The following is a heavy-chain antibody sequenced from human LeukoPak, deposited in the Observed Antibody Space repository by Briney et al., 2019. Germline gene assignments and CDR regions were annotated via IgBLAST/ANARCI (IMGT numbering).Heavy chain of an antibody. CDR3: AKDSCSSTSCRGYFDY. CDR2: LYSGEDT. Sequence: PGGSLRLSCAASGFTFGTKYMNWVRQATGQGLEWVSILYSGEDTYYADSVKGRFTISRDNPKNTLYLQMNSLRAEGTAVYYCAKDSCSSTSCRGYFDYWGQGTLVTVSS. D-gene: IGHD2-2*01. CDR1: GFTFGTKY. V-gene: IGHV3-53*01. J-gene: IGHJ4*02.